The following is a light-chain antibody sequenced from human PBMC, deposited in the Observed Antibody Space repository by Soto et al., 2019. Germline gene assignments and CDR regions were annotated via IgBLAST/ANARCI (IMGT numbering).Light chain of an antibody. CDR3: QQYNSYS. Sequence: DIQMTQSPSTLSASVGDRVTITGRASQSISSWLAWYQQKPGKAPKLLIYDASSVESGVPSRLSGSGSGTEFTLTITSLQPDDFATYYCQQYNSYSFDQGTKVDIK. V-gene: IGKV1-5*01. J-gene: IGKJ1*01. CDR1: QSISSW. CDR2: DAS.